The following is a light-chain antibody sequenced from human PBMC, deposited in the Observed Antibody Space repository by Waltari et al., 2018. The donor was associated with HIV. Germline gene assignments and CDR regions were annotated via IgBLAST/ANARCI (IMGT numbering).Light chain of an antibody. J-gene: IGKJ4*01. V-gene: IGKV1-9*01. CDR3: QQLNSYPLT. CDR2: AAS. Sequence: IKLTPSPSFLSASVGVKVTITCRASQGIISSFAWYQQRPGNAPKLLIYAASTLQSGVPSRFSGSGSGTEFTLTISSLQPEDFATYYCQQLNSYPLTFGGGTKVEIK. CDR1: QGIISS.